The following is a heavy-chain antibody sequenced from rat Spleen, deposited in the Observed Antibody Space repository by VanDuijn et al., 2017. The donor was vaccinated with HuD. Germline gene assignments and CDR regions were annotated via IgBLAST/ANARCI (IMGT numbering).Heavy chain of an antibody. CDR2: ISYDGRTT. J-gene: IGHJ3*01. D-gene: IGHD1-5*01. Sequence: EVQLVESGGGLVQPGRSLKFSCAASGFTFSDYAMAWVRQAPKKGLEWVATISYDGRTTNHRDSVKGRFTISRDNAKSTLYLQMDSLRSEDTATYYCTRHDNIGTANWFAYWGQGTLVTVSS. CDR1: GFTFSDYA. V-gene: IGHV5-17*01. CDR3: TRHDNIGTANWFAY.